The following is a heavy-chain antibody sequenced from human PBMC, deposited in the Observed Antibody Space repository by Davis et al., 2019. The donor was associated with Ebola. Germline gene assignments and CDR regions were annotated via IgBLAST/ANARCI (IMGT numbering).Heavy chain of an antibody. CDR2: IYYSGST. V-gene: IGHV4-30-4*01. J-gene: IGHJ4*02. Sequence: SETLSLTCTVSGGSISSGDYYWSWIRQPPGKGLEWIGYIYYSGSTYYNPSLKSRVTISVDTSKNQFSLKLSSVTAADTAVYYCATIPMIVVVRDCWGQGTLVTVSS. D-gene: IGHD3-22*01. CDR3: ATIPMIVVVRDC. CDR1: GGSISSGDYY.